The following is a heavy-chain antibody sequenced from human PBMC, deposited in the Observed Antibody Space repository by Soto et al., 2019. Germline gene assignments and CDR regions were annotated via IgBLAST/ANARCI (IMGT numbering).Heavy chain of an antibody. CDR2: IYYSGST. Sequence: SETLSLTCTVSGGSISSGGYYWSWIRQHPGKGLEWIGYIYYSGSTYYNPSLKSRVTISVDTSKNQFSLKLSSVTAADTAVYYCARILNYCSGGSCYTGWFDPWGQGTLVTVSS. CDR3: ARILNYCSGGSCYTGWFDP. D-gene: IGHD2-15*01. CDR1: GGSISSGGYY. V-gene: IGHV4-31*03. J-gene: IGHJ5*02.